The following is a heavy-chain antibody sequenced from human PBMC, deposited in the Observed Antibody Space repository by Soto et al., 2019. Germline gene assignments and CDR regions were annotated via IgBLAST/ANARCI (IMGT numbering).Heavy chain of an antibody. D-gene: IGHD2-21*01. Sequence: SVKVGCKASGYSFTDHGISWVGQAPGQGLEWVGWVSGYNDKTKCAQKFKGRFTMTTDTSTSTAYMELRSLRSDYTAVYYCARDFYPVAYFFDYSGRGTLDTVTS. V-gene: IGHV1-18*04. CDR2: VSGYNDKT. CDR1: GYSFTDHG. CDR3: ARDFYPVAYFFDY. J-gene: IGHJ4*02.